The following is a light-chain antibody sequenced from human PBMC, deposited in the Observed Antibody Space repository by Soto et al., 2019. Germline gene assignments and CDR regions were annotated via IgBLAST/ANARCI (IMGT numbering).Light chain of an antibody. V-gene: IGKV3-20*01. Sequence: EIVLTQSPGTLSLSPGERSTLSCRASQSVSSSYLAWYQQKPGQAPRLLIYGASSRATGIPDRFSGSGSGTDFTLTISRLEPEDFAVYYCQQYGSSPTFGPGTKGDIK. CDR2: GAS. J-gene: IGKJ3*01. CDR3: QQYGSSPT. CDR1: QSVSSSY.